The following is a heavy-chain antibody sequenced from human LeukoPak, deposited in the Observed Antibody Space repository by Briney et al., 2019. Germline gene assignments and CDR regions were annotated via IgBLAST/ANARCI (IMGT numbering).Heavy chain of an antibody. J-gene: IGHJ5*02. V-gene: IGHV4-39*01. CDR1: GGSISSSSYY. CDR3: ARPQYSSSSAWFDP. Sequence: SETLSLTCTVSGGSISSSSYYWGWIRQPPGTGLEWIGSIYYSGSTYYNPSLKSRVTISVDTSKNQFSLKLSSVTAADTAVYYCARPQYSSSSAWFDPWGQGTLVTVSS. CDR2: IYYSGST. D-gene: IGHD6-6*01.